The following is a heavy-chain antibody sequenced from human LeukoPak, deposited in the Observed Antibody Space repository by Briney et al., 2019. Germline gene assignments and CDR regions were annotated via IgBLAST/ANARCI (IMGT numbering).Heavy chain of an antibody. V-gene: IGHV3-48*01. D-gene: IGHD5-24*01. CDR1: GFTFSSYS. Sequence: PGGSLRLSCAASGFTFSSYSMNWVRQTPGKGLEWVSYISSSSSTIYYADSVKGRFTISRDNAKNSLYLQMNSLRAEDTAVYYCARDYADGYNDYWGQGTLVTVSS. CDR2: ISSSSSTI. J-gene: IGHJ4*02. CDR3: ARDYADGYNDY.